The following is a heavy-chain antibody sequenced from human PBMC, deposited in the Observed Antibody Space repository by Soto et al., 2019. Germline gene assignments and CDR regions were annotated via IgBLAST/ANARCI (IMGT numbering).Heavy chain of an antibody. V-gene: IGHV1-3*01. Sequence: ASVKVSCKASGYTFTSYARHWVRQAPGQRLEWMGWINAGNGNTKYSQKFQGRVTITRDTSASTAYMELSSLRSEDTAVYYCARHFRYYDSSGYRVNWFDAWGQGTLVTVSS. CDR2: INAGNGNT. CDR1: GYTFTSYA. J-gene: IGHJ5*02. CDR3: ARHFRYYDSSGYRVNWFDA. D-gene: IGHD3-22*01.